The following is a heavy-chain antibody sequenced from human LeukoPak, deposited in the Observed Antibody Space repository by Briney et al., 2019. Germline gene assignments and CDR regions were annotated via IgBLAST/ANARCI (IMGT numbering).Heavy chain of an antibody. CDR1: GFTFSSYS. Sequence: GGSLRLSCAASGFTFSSYSMNWVRQAPGKGLEWVAVISYDGSNKYYADSVKGRFTISRDNSKNTLYLQMNSLRAEDTAVYYCARVVPAAMSYYYYYGMDVWGQGTTVTVSS. J-gene: IGHJ6*02. V-gene: IGHV3-30*03. CDR3: ARVVPAAMSYYYYYGMDV. CDR2: ISYDGSNK. D-gene: IGHD2-2*01.